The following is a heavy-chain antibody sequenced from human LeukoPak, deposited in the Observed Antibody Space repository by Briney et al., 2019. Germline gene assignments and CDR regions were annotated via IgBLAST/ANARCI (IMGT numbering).Heavy chain of an antibody. Sequence: SETLSLTCTVSGVSISSSSYYWGWIRQPPGKGLEWIGSIYYSGSTYYNPSLKSRVTISVDTSKNQFSLKLSSVTAADTAVYYCARDGRAVSELRTFDYWGQGTLVTVSS. CDR2: IYYSGST. CDR1: GVSISSSSYY. D-gene: IGHD6-19*01. J-gene: IGHJ4*02. V-gene: IGHV4-39*07. CDR3: ARDGRAVSELRTFDY.